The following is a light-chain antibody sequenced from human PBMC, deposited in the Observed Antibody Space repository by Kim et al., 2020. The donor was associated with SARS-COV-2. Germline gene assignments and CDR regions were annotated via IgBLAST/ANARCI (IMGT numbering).Light chain of an antibody. V-gene: IGKV1-5*01. CDR2: DAS. J-gene: IGKJ4*01. Sequence: GDRVTITCRASQSISSWLAWYQRKPGEAPNLLIYDASTLESGVPSRFSGSGSGTEFTLTISSLQPDDFATYFCQQYNSYPLTFGGGTKLEI. CDR1: QSISSW. CDR3: QQYNSYPLT.